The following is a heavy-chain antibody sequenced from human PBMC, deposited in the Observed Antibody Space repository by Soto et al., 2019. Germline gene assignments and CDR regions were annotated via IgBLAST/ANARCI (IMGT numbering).Heavy chain of an antibody. CDR2: IYQSART. D-gene: IGHD6-13*01. Sequence: SETLSLTCAVSGGSISGSNWWSWVRQPPGKGLEWIGEIYQSARTNYNPSLKSRVTISVDKSKNQFSLNLSSVTAADTAVYYCARSGYSSSWYGLWGTFHRDYYGMDVWGQGTTVTVSS. CDR3: ARSGYSSSWYGLWGTFHRDYYGMDV. J-gene: IGHJ6*02. V-gene: IGHV4-4*02. CDR1: GGSISGSNW.